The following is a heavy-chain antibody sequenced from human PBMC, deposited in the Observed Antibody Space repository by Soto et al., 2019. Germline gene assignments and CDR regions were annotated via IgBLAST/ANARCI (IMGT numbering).Heavy chain of an antibody. V-gene: IGHV4-59*08. CDR2: IYYSGST. CDR1: GGSISSYY. Sequence: SETLSLTCTVSGGSISSYYWSWIRQPPGKGLEWIGYIYYSGSTNYNPSLKSRVTISVDTSKNQFSLKLSSVTAADTAVYYCARHNSIVGAAATFLDYWGQGTLVTVSS. CDR3: ARHNSIVGAAATFLDY. D-gene: IGHD1-26*01. J-gene: IGHJ4*02.